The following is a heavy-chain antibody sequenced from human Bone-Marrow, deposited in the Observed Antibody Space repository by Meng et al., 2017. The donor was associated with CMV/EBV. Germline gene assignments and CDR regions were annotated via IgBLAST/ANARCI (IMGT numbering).Heavy chain of an antibody. J-gene: IGHJ5*02. V-gene: IGHV1-8*03. CDR2: MNPDSGNA. D-gene: IGHD4-17*01. CDR3: ARDPSSYGDYSDNWFDP. Sequence: ASVKVSCKASGYTFTNYDINWVRQATGQGLEWMGWMNPDSGNAGYAQKFQGRVTITRNTSIRTACMELSSLGSEDTAVYYCARDPSSYGDYSDNWFDPWGQGTLVTVSS. CDR1: GYTFTNYD.